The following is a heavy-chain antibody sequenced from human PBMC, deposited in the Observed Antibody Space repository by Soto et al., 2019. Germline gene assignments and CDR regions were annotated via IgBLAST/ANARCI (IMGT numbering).Heavy chain of an antibody. CDR3: AKRGYDAFDI. D-gene: IGHD3-10*01. CDR2: ISGSGDST. V-gene: IGHV3-23*01. Sequence: GVLRLSCAASGFTFSTYAMSWVRQAPGKGLEWVSGISGSGDSTYYADSVKGRFAISRDNSKDTLYLQMNSLRAEDTAVYYCAKRGYDAFDIWGQGTMVTVSS. CDR1: GFTFSTYA. J-gene: IGHJ3*02.